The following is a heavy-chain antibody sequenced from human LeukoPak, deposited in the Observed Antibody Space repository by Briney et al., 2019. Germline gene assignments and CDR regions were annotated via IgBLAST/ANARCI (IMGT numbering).Heavy chain of an antibody. V-gene: IGHV4-38-2*01. J-gene: IGHJ4*02. CDR1: GYSISSGYY. CDR2: INHSGST. Sequence: SETLSLTCAVSGYSISSGYYWGWIRQPPGKGLEWIGEINHSGSTNYNPSLKSRVTISVDTSKNQFSLKLSSVTAADTAVYYCARGEYSSSWYTNYWGQGTLVTVSS. CDR3: ARGEYSSSWYTNY. D-gene: IGHD6-13*01.